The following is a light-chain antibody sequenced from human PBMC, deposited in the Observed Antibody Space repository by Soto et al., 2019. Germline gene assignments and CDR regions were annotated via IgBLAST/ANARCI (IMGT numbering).Light chain of an antibody. CDR1: SSDVGTYNL. V-gene: IGLV2-23*02. J-gene: IGLJ1*01. CDR2: EVS. CDR3: CSYARSSWGYV. Sequence: QSALTQPASVSGSPGQSITISCTGTSSDVGTYNLVSWYQQYPGKAPKLLIYEVSQWPSGISDRFSGSKSGNTASLTISGLQAEDEADYYCCSYARSSWGYVFGTGTKLTVL.